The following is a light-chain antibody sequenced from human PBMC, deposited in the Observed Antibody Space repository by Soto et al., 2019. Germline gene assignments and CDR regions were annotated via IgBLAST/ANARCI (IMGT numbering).Light chain of an antibody. V-gene: IGLV2-23*01. CDR1: TSGVGSYYL. J-gene: IGLJ3*02. CDR3: CSWAGDYAHWV. CDR2: ETN. Sequence: QSALTQPASVSGSPGQSITISRAGTTSGVGSYYLVSWYQHHPGKAPKMIIYETNKRPSGVSSRFSGPKSGNTASLTISGLHAEDEADDFCCSWAGDYAHWVFGGGSTLTVL.